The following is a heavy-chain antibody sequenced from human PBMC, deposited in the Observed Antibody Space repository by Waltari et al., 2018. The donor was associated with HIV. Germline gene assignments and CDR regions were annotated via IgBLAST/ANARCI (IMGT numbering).Heavy chain of an antibody. CDR3: SRTSTGSDYYDQVDV. V-gene: IGHV4-61*02. Sequence: QVQLQESGPGLVKTSQTLSLTCTVSGGSINSGSYYWNWIRQPAGKGLEWIGRLYTSGSTNYNPSLKSRVTMTADTSKNQFSLRLTSVTASDTAIYYCSRTSTGSDYYDQVDVWGQGTTVTVS. CDR1: GGSINSGSYY. J-gene: IGHJ6*02. D-gene: IGHD3-16*01. CDR2: LYTSGST.